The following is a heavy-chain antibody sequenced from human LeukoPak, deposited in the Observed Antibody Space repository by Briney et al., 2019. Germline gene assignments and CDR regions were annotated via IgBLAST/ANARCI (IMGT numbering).Heavy chain of an antibody. J-gene: IGHJ5*02. D-gene: IGHD6-13*01. CDR1: GYTLNKLS. CDR3: ARETSDGYSSSWYWFDP. Sequence: ASVKVSCKVSGYTLNKLSMHWVRQAPGQGLEWMGIINPSGGSTSYAQKFQGRVTMTRDTSTSTVYMELSSLRSEDTAVYYCARETSDGYSSSWYWFDPWGQGTLVTVSS. CDR2: INPSGGST. V-gene: IGHV1-46*02.